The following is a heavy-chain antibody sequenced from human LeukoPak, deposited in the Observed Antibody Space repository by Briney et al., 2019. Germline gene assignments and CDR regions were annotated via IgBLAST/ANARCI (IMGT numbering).Heavy chain of an antibody. CDR1: GFTFSSYG. D-gene: IGHD6-13*01. CDR2: IWYDGSNK. CDR3: ARDAVYSSSWQYY. Sequence: GGSLRLSCAASGFTFSSYGMHWVRQAPGKGLEWVAVIWYDGSNKYYADSVKGRFTISRDNSKNSLYLQMNSLRAEDTAVYYCARDAVYSSSWQYYWGQGTLVTVSS. V-gene: IGHV3-33*01. J-gene: IGHJ4*02.